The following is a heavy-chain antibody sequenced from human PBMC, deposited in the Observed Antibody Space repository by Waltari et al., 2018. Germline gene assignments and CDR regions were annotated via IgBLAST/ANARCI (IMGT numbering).Heavy chain of an antibody. V-gene: IGHV4-31*03. CDR3: ARADYGGNSNAFDI. CDR2: IYYSGST. Sequence: QVQLQESGPGLVKPSQTLSLTCTVSGGSISRGGYYWSWIRQHPGKGLELIGYIYYSGSTYYNPSLKSRVTISVDTSKNQFSLKLSSVTAADTAVYYCARADYGGNSNAFDIWGQGTMVTVSS. D-gene: IGHD4-17*01. CDR1: GGSISRGGYY. J-gene: IGHJ3*02.